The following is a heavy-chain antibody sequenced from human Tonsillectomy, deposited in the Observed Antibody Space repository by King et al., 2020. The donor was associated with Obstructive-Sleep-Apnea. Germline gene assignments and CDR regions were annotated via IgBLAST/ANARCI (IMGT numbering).Heavy chain of an antibody. CDR1: GFTFSSYW. CDR2: INSDGSSP. Sequence: VQLVESGGGLVQPGGSLRLSCAASGFTFSSYWMFWVRQTPGKGLVWVSRINSDGSSPSHADSVKGRFTISRDNAKNTLYLQMNSLRAEDTAGYYCAKTPYRYYGLDVWGQGTTVTVSS. D-gene: IGHD3-16*02. V-gene: IGHV3-74*01. J-gene: IGHJ6*02. CDR3: AKTPYRYYGLDV.